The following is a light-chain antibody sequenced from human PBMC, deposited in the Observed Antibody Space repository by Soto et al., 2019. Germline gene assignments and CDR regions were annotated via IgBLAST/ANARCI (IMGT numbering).Light chain of an antibody. CDR1: SSDVGGYNY. CDR2: EVS. Sequence: QSALTQPASVSGSPGQSITISCTGTSSDVGGYNYVSWYQQHPGKAPKLMIYEVSNRPSGVSNRFSGSKSGNTASLTISGLQXEDEADYYCSSYTSSSTPYVFGTGTKLTVL. V-gene: IGLV2-14*01. J-gene: IGLJ1*01. CDR3: SSYTSSSTPYV.